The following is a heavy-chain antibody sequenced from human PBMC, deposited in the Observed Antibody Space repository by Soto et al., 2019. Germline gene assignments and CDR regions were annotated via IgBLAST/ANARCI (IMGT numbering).Heavy chain of an antibody. CDR2: IYYSGNT. J-gene: IGHJ4*02. V-gene: IGHV4-30-4*01. CDR1: GGSTSSDNY. Sequence: SETLSLTCTVSGGSTSSDNYWSWIRQPPGKGLEWIGHIYYSGNTDYNPSLKSRLAISIDTSKNQFSLKLSSVTAADTAVYFCAREGGESSDGLYYFDSWGQRSLVTVSS. CDR3: AREGGESSDGLYYFDS. D-gene: IGHD3-16*01.